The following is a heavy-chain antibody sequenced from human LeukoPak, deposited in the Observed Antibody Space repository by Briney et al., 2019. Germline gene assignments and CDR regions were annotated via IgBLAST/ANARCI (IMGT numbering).Heavy chain of an antibody. CDR3: ANWLEGTSEYFDY. D-gene: IGHD3-9*01. Sequence: GGSLRLSCAASGFTFTDYAMTWARQAPGKGLEWVSAISASGAATYYADSVKGRFTVSRDNSKNTQYLQMNSLRAEDTAIYYRANWLEGTSEYFDYWGQGTLVTVSS. J-gene: IGHJ4*02. V-gene: IGHV3-23*01. CDR2: ISASGAAT. CDR1: GFTFTDYA.